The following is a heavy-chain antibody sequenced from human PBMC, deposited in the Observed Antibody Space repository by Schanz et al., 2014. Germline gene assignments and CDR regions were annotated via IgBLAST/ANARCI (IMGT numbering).Heavy chain of an antibody. Sequence: EVQLLESGGGFVQPGGSLRLSCVASGVTFSSYAMSWVRQASGKGLEWVSGIGGSGDSTHYADSVKGRFIISRDNSKNTVNLQMNSLRAEHTAVYYCAKEKEEVAADGSFFDYWGQGTLVTVSS. CDR3: AKEKEEVAADGSFFDY. V-gene: IGHV3-23*01. D-gene: IGHD6-13*01. CDR1: GVTFSSYA. J-gene: IGHJ4*02. CDR2: IGGSGDST.